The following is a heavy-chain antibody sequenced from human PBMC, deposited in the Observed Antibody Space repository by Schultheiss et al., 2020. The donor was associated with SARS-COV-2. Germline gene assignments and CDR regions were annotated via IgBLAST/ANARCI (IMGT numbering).Heavy chain of an antibody. Sequence: GGSLRLSCKGSGYSFTSYWISWVRQMPGKGLEWMGIIYPGDSDTRYSPSFQGQVTISADKSISTAYLQWSSLKASDTAMYYCARGVPAPAISFDYWGQGTPVTVSS. V-gene: IGHV5-51*01. D-gene: IGHD2-21*02. CDR2: IYPGDSDT. J-gene: IGHJ4*02. CDR3: ARGVPAPAISFDY. CDR1: GYSFTSYW.